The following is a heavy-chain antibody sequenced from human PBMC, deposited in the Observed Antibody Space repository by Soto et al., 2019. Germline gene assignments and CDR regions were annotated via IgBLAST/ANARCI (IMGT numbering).Heavy chain of an antibody. J-gene: IGHJ4*02. CDR2: INAGNGNT. D-gene: IGHD3-10*01. V-gene: IGHV1-3*01. CDR3: ARDMGFGLSDF. Sequence: ASVKVSCKASGYTFTSYAIYWVRQAPGQRLEWMGWINAGNGNTKYSQKFQGRVTITRDTSATTAYMELSSLRSEDTAVYYCARDMGFGLSDFWGQGTLVTVSS. CDR1: GYTFTSYA.